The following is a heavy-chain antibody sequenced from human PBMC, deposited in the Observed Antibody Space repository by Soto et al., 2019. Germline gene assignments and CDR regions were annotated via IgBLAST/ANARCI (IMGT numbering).Heavy chain of an antibody. D-gene: IGHD6-6*01. CDR2: IWYDGSNK. J-gene: IGHJ4*02. Sequence: LRLSCAASGFTFSSYGMHWVRQAPGKGLEWVAVIWYDGSNKYYADSVKGRFTISRGNSKNTLYLQMNSLRAEDTAVYYCARDLGSSSGVFDYWGQGTLVTVSS. CDR1: GFTFSSYG. CDR3: ARDLGSSSGVFDY. V-gene: IGHV3-33*01.